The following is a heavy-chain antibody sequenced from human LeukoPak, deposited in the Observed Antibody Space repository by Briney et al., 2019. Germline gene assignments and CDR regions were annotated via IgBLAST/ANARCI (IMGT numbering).Heavy chain of an antibody. Sequence: PGGSLRLSCAASGFTFSSYGMHWVRQAPGKGLEWVAVISYDGSNKYYADSVKGRFTISRDNSKNTLYLQMNSLRAEDTAVYYCATARTNYDFWSGYPDFDYWGQGTLVTVSS. V-gene: IGHV3-30*03. CDR1: GFTFSSYG. D-gene: IGHD3-3*01. J-gene: IGHJ4*02. CDR3: ATARTNYDFWSGYPDFDY. CDR2: ISYDGSNK.